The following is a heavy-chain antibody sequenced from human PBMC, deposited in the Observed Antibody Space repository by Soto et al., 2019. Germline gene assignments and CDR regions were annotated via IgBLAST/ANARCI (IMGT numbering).Heavy chain of an antibody. CDR3: VRTSSY. CDR1: GFAVNSNY. D-gene: IGHD2-2*01. V-gene: IGHV3-53*01. J-gene: IGHJ4*02. CDR2: IFGGGST. Sequence: GSLRLSCAASGFAVNSNYMSWVRQAPGKGLEWVSVIFGGGSTFYSDSVKGRFTISGDNSKNTVFLQMNSLRAEDTAVYYCVRTSSYWGQGIRVTVSS.